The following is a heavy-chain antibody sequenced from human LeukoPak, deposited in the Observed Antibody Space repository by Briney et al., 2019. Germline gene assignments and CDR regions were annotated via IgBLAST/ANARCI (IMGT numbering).Heavy chain of an antibody. CDR2: ISGSGLSP. CDR3: AIGSQSSSWNFDY. J-gene: IGHJ4*02. D-gene: IGHD6-13*01. Sequence: GGSLRLSCAASGFTFSSYAMHWVRRAPGKGLEWVSAISGSGLSPYYAGAVKGRFTISRDNSKNTLYLQMNSLRAEDTAVYYCAIGSQSSSWNFDYWGQGTLVTVSS. CDR1: GFTFSSYA. V-gene: IGHV3-23*01.